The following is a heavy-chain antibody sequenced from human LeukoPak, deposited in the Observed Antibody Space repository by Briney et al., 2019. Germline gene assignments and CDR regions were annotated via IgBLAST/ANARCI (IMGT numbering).Heavy chain of an antibody. Sequence: PGGSLRLSCAASGFTFSNYGMHWVRQAPGKGLEWVAFIRYDGSNKYYADSVKGRFTISRDNSKNTLYLQMNSLRAEDTAVYYCAKSRYCYDSSHPDYWGQGTLVTVSS. CDR3: AKSRYCYDSSHPDY. CDR2: IRYDGSNK. J-gene: IGHJ4*02. V-gene: IGHV3-30*02. D-gene: IGHD3-22*01. CDR1: GFTFSNYG.